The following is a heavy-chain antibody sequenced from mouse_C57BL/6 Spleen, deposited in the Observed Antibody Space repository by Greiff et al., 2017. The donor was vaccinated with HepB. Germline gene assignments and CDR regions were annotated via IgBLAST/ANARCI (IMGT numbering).Heavy chain of an antibody. CDR3: TRSLITTVVEAY. Sequence: DVQLQESGTVLARPGASVKMSCKTSGYTFTSYWMHWVKQRPGQGLEWIGAIYPGNSDTSYNQKFKGKAKLTAVTSASTAYMELSSLTNEDSAVYYCTRSLITTVVEAYWGQGTLVTVSA. J-gene: IGHJ3*01. CDR2: IYPGNSDT. V-gene: IGHV1-5*01. CDR1: GYTFTSYW. D-gene: IGHD1-1*01.